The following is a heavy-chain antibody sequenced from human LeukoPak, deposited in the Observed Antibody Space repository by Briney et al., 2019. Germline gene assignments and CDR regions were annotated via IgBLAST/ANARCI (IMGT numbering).Heavy chain of an antibody. J-gene: IGHJ4*02. V-gene: IGHV3-30*02. CDR2: IWYDGSNK. CDR1: GFTFSSYG. CDR3: AKSFPLPARLGYCSGGSCPFDY. D-gene: IGHD2-15*01. Sequence: PGGSLRLSCAASGFTFSSYGMHWVRQAPGKGLEWVAVIWYDGSNKYYADSVKGRFTISRDNSKNTLYLQMNSLRAEDTAVYYCAKSFPLPARLGYCSGGSCPFDYWGQGTLVTVSS.